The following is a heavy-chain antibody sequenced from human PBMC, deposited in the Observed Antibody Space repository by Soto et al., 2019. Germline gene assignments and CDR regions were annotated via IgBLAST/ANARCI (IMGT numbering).Heavy chain of an antibody. CDR3: ARHLPYCGGDCYSLDY. CDR2: IFYSGST. V-gene: IGHV4-31*03. J-gene: IGHJ4*02. CDR1: GGSINNGGYY. Sequence: PSETLSLTCTVSGGSINNGGYYWSWIRQHPGKGLEWIGYIFYSGSTYYNPSLKSRVTISVDTSKNQFSLKLSSVTAADTAVYYCARHLPYCGGDCYSLDYWGQGTLVTVSS. D-gene: IGHD2-21*02.